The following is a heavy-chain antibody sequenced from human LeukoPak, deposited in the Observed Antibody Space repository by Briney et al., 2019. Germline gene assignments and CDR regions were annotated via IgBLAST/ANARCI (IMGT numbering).Heavy chain of an antibody. CDR3: ARDQTYCTNGVCSHWFDP. CDR2: ISSSSSYI. Sequence: GGSLRLSCAASGFTFSSYGMNWVRQAPGKGLEWVSSISSSSSYIYYADSVKGRFTISRDNAKNSLYLQMNSLRAEDTAVYYCARDQTYCTNGVCSHWFDPWGQGTLVTVSS. V-gene: IGHV3-21*01. D-gene: IGHD2-8*01. J-gene: IGHJ5*02. CDR1: GFTFSSYG.